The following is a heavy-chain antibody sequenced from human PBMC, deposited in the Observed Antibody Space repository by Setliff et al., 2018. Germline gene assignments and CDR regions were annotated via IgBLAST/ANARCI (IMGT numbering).Heavy chain of an antibody. Sequence: ASVKVSCKASGYAFTGHYIHWVRQAPGQGLEWMGWINPRTGVTNYARNFQGRVTMTRDTSITAVYMDLSRLKSDDTAVYYCARGTDYHGSGSYWAKDVWGKGTTVTVSS. CDR2: INPRTGVT. CDR1: GYAFTGHY. CDR3: ARGTDYHGSGSYWAKDV. J-gene: IGHJ6*04. V-gene: IGHV1-2*02. D-gene: IGHD3-10*01.